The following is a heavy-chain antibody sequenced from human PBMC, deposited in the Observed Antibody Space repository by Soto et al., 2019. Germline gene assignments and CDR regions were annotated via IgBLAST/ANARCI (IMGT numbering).Heavy chain of an antibody. J-gene: IGHJ3*02. Sequence: PGGSLRLSCAASGFTFGSYAVSWVRQAPGKGLEWVSAISGSGGSTYYADSVKGRFTISRDNSKNTLYLQMNSLRAEDTAVYYCANQVGPFSYGAAPGAFDIWGQGTMVTVSS. CDR2: ISGSGGST. D-gene: IGHD4-17*01. CDR1: GFTFGSYA. V-gene: IGHV3-23*01. CDR3: ANQVGPFSYGAAPGAFDI.